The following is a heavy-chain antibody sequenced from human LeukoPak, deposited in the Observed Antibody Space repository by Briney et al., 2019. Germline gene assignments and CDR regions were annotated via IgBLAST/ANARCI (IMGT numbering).Heavy chain of an antibody. CDR3: ARDAKRFYAANWFDP. Sequence: SETLSLTCAVYGGSFSGYYWSWIRQPPGKGLEWIGEINHSGSTNYNPSLKRRATISVDTSKNQFSLNLTSVTAADTAVYYCARDAKRFYAANWFDPWGQGTPVTVSS. D-gene: IGHD2/OR15-2a*01. CDR1: GGSFSGYY. V-gene: IGHV4-34*01. J-gene: IGHJ5*02. CDR2: INHSGST.